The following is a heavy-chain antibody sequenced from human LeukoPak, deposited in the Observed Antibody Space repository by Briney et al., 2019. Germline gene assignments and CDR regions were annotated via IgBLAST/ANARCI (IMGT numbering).Heavy chain of an antibody. Sequence: SETLSLTCTVSGGSISSYYWSWIRQPPGKGLEWIGYIYYSGSTNYNPSLKSRVTISVDTSKNQFSLKLSSVTAADTAVYYCAREQLNNRFDPWGQGTLVTVSS. CDR1: GGSISSYY. J-gene: IGHJ5*02. CDR2: IYYSGST. CDR3: AREQLNNRFDP. D-gene: IGHD6-13*01. V-gene: IGHV4-59*01.